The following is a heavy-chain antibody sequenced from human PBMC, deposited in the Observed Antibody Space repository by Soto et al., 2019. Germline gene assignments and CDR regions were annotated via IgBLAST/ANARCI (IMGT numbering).Heavy chain of an antibody. Sequence: QVQLVESGGGVVQPGRSLRLSCAASGFTFSSYGMHWVRQAPGKGLEWVAVISYDGSNKYYADSVKGRFTISRDNSKNTLYLQMNSLRAEDTAVYYCAKDHGDYTRYWYFELWGRGTLVTVSS. D-gene: IGHD4-17*01. CDR1: GFTFSSYG. J-gene: IGHJ2*01. V-gene: IGHV3-30*18. CDR3: AKDHGDYTRYWYFEL. CDR2: ISYDGSNK.